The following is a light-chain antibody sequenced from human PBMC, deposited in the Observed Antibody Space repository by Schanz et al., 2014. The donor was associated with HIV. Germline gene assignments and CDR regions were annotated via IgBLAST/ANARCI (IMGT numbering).Light chain of an antibody. J-gene: IGKJ2*01. CDR1: QTIGRF. CDR3: KQCVTYPYT. V-gene: IGKV1-5*03. Sequence: DIQMTQSPSSLSASVGDKVTITCRASQTIGRFLAWYQQKPGRAPKLLIYQASTLQTGVPSRFSGSGSGTSFTLTITSLQPDDFATYYCKQCVTYPYTFGQGTKLDIK. CDR2: QAS.